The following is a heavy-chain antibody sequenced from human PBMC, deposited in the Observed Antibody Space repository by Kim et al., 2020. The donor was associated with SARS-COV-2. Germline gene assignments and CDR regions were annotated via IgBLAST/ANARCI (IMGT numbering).Heavy chain of an antibody. V-gene: IGHV3-23*01. CDR3: AKEESRHNSRH. J-gene: IGHJ4*02. D-gene: IGHD6-13*01. Sequence: TSYADSVKGRFTIPRDNSKNPLYLQRNTLRAEDTAVYYCAKEESRHNSRHWGQGTLVTVSS. CDR2: T.